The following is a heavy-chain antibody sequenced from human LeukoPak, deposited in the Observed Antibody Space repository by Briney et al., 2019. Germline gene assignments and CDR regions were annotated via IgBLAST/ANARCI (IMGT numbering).Heavy chain of an antibody. Sequence: GGSLRLSCAASGFIFDDYAMHWVRQAPGKGLEWVSLISGDGGSTYYADSVKGRFTISRDNSKNSLYLQMNSLRTEDTALYYCAKDLYYYDSSGYYSPDYWGQGTLVTVSS. CDR3: AKDLYYYDSSGYYSPDY. CDR2: ISGDGGST. V-gene: IGHV3-43*02. J-gene: IGHJ4*02. D-gene: IGHD3-22*01. CDR1: GFIFDDYA.